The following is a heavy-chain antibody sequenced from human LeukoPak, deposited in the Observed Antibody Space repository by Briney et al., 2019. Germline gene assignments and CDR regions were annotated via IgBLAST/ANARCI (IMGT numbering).Heavy chain of an antibody. CDR2: IYYRGDA. V-gene: IGHV4-30-4*01. Sequence: SETLSLTCTVSGGSISSSDYYWSWIRQPPGKGLEWIGYIYYRGDAYYNPSLESRVVLSVDTSKNQFSLRVNAVTAADTAVYYCAREYSSSWGDYGMDVWGQGTTVTVSS. D-gene: IGHD6-13*01. CDR3: AREYSSSWGDYGMDV. CDR1: GGSISSSDYY. J-gene: IGHJ6*02.